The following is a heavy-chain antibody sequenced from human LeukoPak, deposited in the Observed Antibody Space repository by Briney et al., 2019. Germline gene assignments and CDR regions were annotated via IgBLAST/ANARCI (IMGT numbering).Heavy chain of an antibody. Sequence: ASVKVSCKASGYTFTGYYMHWVRQAPGQGLEWMGRINPSSGGTNYAQKFQGRVTMTRDTSISTAYMELSRLRSDDTAVYYCARFVARYCSGGSCSNWFDPWGQGTLVTVSS. D-gene: IGHD2-15*01. CDR3: ARFVARYCSGGSCSNWFDP. J-gene: IGHJ5*02. CDR2: INPSSGGT. CDR1: GYTFTGYY. V-gene: IGHV1-2*06.